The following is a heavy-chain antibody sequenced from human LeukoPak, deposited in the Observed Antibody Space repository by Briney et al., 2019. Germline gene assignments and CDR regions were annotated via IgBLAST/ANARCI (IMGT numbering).Heavy chain of an antibody. CDR2: ISAYNGNT. CDR3: ARDSHYDILTGYYSY. Sequence: ASVKVSCKASGYTFTSYGISWVRQAPGQGLEWMGWISAYNGNTNYAQKLQGRVTMTTDTSTSTAYMELRSLRSDDTAVYYCARDSHYDILTGYYSYWGQGTLVTVSS. D-gene: IGHD3-9*01. CDR1: GYTFTSYG. V-gene: IGHV1-18*01. J-gene: IGHJ4*02.